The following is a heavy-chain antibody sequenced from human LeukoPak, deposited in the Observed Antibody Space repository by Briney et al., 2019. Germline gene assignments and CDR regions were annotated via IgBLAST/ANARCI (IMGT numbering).Heavy chain of an antibody. D-gene: IGHD3-16*02. V-gene: IGHV1-69*13. J-gene: IGHJ4*02. CDR1: GGTFSSYA. CDR2: VIPIFGTA. Sequence: SVKVSCKASGGTFSSYAISWVRQAPGQGLEWMGGVIPIFGTANYAQKFQGRVTITADESTSTAYMELSSLRSEDTAVYYCASMITFGGVIAADYWGQGTLVTVSS. CDR3: ASMITFGGVIAADY.